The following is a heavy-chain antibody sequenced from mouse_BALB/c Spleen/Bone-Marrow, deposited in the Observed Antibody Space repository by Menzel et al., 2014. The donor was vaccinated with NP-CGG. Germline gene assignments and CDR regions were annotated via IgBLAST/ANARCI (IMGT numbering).Heavy chain of an antibody. CDR2: INPSNGRT. CDR3: ARYGNYDAMDY. D-gene: IGHD2-1*01. V-gene: IGHV1S81*02. CDR1: GYTFTSYW. Sequence: GAELVKPGASVKLPCKASGYTFTSYWMHWVKQRPGQGLEWIGEINPSNGRTNYNETFKSKATLAVDKSSTTAYMQLSSLTSDDSAVYYCARYGNYDAMDYWGQGTSVTVSS. J-gene: IGHJ4*01.